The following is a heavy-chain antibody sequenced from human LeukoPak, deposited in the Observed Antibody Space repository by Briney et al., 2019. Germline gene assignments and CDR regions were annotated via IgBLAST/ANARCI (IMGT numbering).Heavy chain of an antibody. CDR1: GFSFGSYW. J-gene: IGHJ5*02. D-gene: IGHD4-23*01. Sequence: GGSLRLSCAASGFSFGSYWMHWVRQAPGKGLEWVAFIRYDGNNKYYADSVKGRFTISRDNSRDTLYLQMNSLRAEDTAVYYCTKGDDYGANTRLPKYNWFDPWGQGTLVTVSS. CDR2: IRYDGNNK. CDR3: TKGDDYGANTRLPKYNWFDP. V-gene: IGHV3-30*02.